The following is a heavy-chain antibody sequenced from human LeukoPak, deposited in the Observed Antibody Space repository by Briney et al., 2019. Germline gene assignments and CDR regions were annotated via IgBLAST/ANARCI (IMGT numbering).Heavy chain of an antibody. CDR2: IKEDGGEK. Sequence: GGSLRLSCAASGLTFSNYWMTWVRQAPGKGLEWVAHIKEDGGEKHYVDPVKGRFTISRDNDKHSPYLQMNSLRAEDTAMYYCVRDRGYCSGGTCYALWDYWGQGPLVTVSS. CDR3: VRDRGYCSGGTCYALWDY. J-gene: IGHJ4*02. D-gene: IGHD2-15*01. V-gene: IGHV3-7*01. CDR1: GLTFSNYW.